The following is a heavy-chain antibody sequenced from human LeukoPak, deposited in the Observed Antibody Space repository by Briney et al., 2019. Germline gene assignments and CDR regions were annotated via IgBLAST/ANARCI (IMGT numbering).Heavy chain of an antibody. CDR1: GGSISNYN. J-gene: IGHJ6*02. Sequence: SKTLSLTCTVSGGSISNYNWSWIRQPAGKGLEWIGRISTSGSPNYNPSLKSRVTLSVDTSKNQFSLKLTSVTAADTAVYYCARGSGWFFSNFYGMDIWGQGTTVTVSS. CDR2: ISTSGSP. CDR3: ARGSGWFFSNFYGMDI. V-gene: IGHV4-4*07. D-gene: IGHD6-19*01.